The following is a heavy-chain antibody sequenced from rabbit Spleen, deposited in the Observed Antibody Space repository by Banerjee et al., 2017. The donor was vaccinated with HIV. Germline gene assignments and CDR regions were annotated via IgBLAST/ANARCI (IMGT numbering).Heavy chain of an antibody. J-gene: IGHJ3*01. D-gene: IGHD1-1*01. Sequence: QLEESGGGLVKPGGTLTLTCKASGFSFSSSDYICWVRQAPGKGLEWIGYIDPVFGIRYYADWVNGRFTISSHNAQNTLYLQLNSLTAADTATYFCVRGASSSGYYSLWGQGTLVTVS. CDR3: VRGASSSGYYSL. CDR1: GFSFSSSDY. V-gene: IGHV1S43*01. CDR2: IDPVFGIR.